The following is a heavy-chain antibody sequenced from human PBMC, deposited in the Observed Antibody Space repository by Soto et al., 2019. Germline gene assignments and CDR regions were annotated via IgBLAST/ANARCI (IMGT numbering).Heavy chain of an antibody. CDR2: IKTDNGNT. Sequence: EASVKVSCKASGYTFTSYGISWVRQAPGQGLEWMGWIKTDNGNTNYAQKLQGRVTMTTDTSTSTAYMELRSLRSDDTAVYYCARDILTRTYYFYGMDVWGQGTTVTVSS. CDR1: GYTFTSYG. D-gene: IGHD3-9*01. CDR3: ARDILTRTYYFYGMDV. J-gene: IGHJ6*02. V-gene: IGHV1-18*01.